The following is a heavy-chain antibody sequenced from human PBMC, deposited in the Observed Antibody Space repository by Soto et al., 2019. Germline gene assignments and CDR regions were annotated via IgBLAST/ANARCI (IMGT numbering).Heavy chain of an antibody. V-gene: IGHV4-59*01. CDR2: ISYSGST. J-gene: IGHJ4*02. D-gene: IGHD6-13*01. Sequence: ETLSLTCTVSSDSISSYYWSWIRQPPGKRLEWIGYISYSGSTDYNPSLKSRVTISGDTSKNQFSLRVSSVTAADTAVYYCARGTSWQLPFDYWGQGTLVTVSS. CDR1: SDSISSYY. CDR3: ARGTSWQLPFDY.